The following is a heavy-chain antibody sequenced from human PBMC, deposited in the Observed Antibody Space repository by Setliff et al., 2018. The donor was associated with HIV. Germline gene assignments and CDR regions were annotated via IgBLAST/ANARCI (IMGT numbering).Heavy chain of an antibody. J-gene: IGHJ1*01. D-gene: IGHD3-22*01. V-gene: IGHV3-21*04. Sequence: GGSLRLSCEASGFTFSTYSMNWVRQASGKGLEWVSSISSSSRSKYYADSVKGRFTISRDNAKNSLYLQMNSLRAEDTAVYYCAKTYYYDSSGYYPSPPEYFHHWGQGSLVTVSS. CDR2: ISSSSRSK. CDR1: GFTFSTYS. CDR3: AKTYYYDSSGYYPSPPEYFHH.